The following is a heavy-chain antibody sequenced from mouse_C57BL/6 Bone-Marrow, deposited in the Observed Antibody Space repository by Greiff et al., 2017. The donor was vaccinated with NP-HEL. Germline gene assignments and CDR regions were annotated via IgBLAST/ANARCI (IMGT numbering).Heavy chain of an antibody. CDR1: GFTFSSYG. J-gene: IGHJ4*01. Sequence: EVQVVESGGDLVKPGGSLKLSCAASGFTFSSYGLSWVRQTPDTRLEWVATLSSGGSYTYSQDSVTGRFTISRDNAKNTLYLQMSSLKSEDTAMYYCARLNYYAMDYWGQGTSVTVSS. CDR2: LSSGGSYT. V-gene: IGHV5-6*01. CDR3: ARLNYYAMDY.